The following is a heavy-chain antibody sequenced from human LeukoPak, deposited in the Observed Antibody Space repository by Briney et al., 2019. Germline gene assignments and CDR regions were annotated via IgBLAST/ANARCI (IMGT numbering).Heavy chain of an antibody. J-gene: IGHJ6*03. CDR3: ARGRIVVVPAAIPYYYYYYMDV. V-gene: IGHV1-69*05. CDR2: IIPIFGTA. CDR1: GGTFSSYA. Sequence: ASVKVSCKASGGTFSSYAISWVRQAPGQGLEWMGGIIPIFGTANYAQKFQGRVTITTEESTSTAYMELSSLRSEDTAVYYCARGRIVVVPAAIPYYYYYYMDVWGKGTTVTVSS. D-gene: IGHD2-2*02.